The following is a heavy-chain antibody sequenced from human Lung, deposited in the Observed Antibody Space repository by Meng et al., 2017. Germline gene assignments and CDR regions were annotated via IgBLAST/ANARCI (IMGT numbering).Heavy chain of an antibody. V-gene: IGHV3-30*18. CDR1: GFTLSSYG. CDR3: AKDLSKQQQLGELDY. J-gene: IGHJ4*02. CDR2: ISYDGSNK. Sequence: QVQLVESGGGVVQPGRSLRLSCAASGFTLSSYGMHWVRQAPGKGLEWVAVISYDGSNKYYADSVKGRFTISRDNSKNTLYLQMNSLRAEDTAVYYCAKDLSKQQQLGELDYWGQGTLVTVSS. D-gene: IGHD6-13*01.